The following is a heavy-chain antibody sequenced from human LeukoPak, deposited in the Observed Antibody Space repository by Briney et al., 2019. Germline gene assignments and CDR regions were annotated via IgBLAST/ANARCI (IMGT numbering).Heavy chain of an antibody. CDR3: ANLTH. J-gene: IGHJ4*02. Sequence: GGSLRLSCVATGFSFSNYSMHWVRQAPGKGLEWVSYISRTGNIVYYADSVKGRFTISRDNAKDSLFLQMDSLRDEDTAVYYCANLTHWSQGILVTVSS. CDR2: ISRTGNIV. D-gene: IGHD2-21*02. V-gene: IGHV3-48*02. CDR1: GFSFSNYS.